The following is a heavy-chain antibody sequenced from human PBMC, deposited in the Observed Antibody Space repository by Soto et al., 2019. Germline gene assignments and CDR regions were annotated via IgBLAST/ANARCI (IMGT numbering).Heavy chain of an antibody. J-gene: IGHJ3*01. CDR1: GFTFSYYW. D-gene: IGHD1-26*01. CDR2: IHSDGSST. V-gene: IGHV3-74*01. CDR3: ARGDRGAFDL. Sequence: EVQLVESGGGLVRPGGSLRLSCAASGFTFSYYWMHWVRQAPGKGLVWVSRIHSDGSSTTYADFVKGRFIISRDNARHTVDLQMNSVRVEDTAVYYCARGDRGAFDLWGQGTVVTVSS.